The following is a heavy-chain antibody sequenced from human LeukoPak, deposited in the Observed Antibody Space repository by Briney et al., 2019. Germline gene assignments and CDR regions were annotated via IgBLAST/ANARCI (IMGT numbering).Heavy chain of an antibody. CDR3: AREFRGGYCSSTSCYTYNWFDP. CDR2: ISAYNGNT. J-gene: IGHJ5*02. CDR1: GYTFTSYG. D-gene: IGHD2-2*02. V-gene: IGHV1-18*01. Sequence: GASVKVSCKASGYTFTSYGISRVRQAPGQGLEWMAWISAYNGNTNYAQTLQGRVTMTTAKSTRPPYMKLTSQRPDGTAVYYGAREFRGGYCSSTSCYTYNWFDPWGQGTLVTVSS.